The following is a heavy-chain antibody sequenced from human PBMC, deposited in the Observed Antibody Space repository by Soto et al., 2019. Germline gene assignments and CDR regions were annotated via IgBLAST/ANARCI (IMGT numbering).Heavy chain of an antibody. CDR1: GFTFSSYE. Sequence: PGGSLRLSCAASGFTFSSYEINWVRQAPGKGLEWVSYISSSGGTIYYADSVKGRFTISRDIAKNSLYLQMNSLRAEDTAVYYCAXGPVIVYSGSPEAAFDIWGQGTMVTVSS. CDR3: AXGPVIVYSGSPEAAFDI. D-gene: IGHD1-26*01. CDR2: ISSSGGTI. J-gene: IGHJ3*02. V-gene: IGHV3-48*03.